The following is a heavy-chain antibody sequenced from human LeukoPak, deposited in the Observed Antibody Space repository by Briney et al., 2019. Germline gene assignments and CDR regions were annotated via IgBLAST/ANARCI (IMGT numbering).Heavy chain of an antibody. D-gene: IGHD7-27*01. Sequence: SGGSLRLSCEASGFTFGTYGMTWVRQSPGKGLEWVSDITGSSTWTYYADSVRGRFTISRDNARNTLHLQMNNLTADDTAIYYCARELVSLGTGYFDLWGRGTLVTVSS. CDR1: GFTFGTYG. CDR2: ITGSSTWT. V-gene: IGHV3-23*01. CDR3: ARELVSLGTGYFDL. J-gene: IGHJ2*01.